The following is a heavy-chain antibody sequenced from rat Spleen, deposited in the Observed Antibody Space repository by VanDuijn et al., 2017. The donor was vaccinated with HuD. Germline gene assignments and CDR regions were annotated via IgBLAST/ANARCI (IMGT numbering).Heavy chain of an antibody. CDR3: ARHNSGYGVMDA. CDR2: IIYDGSRT. V-gene: IGHV5S10*01. J-gene: IGHJ4*01. CDR1: GFTFSDYN. Sequence: EVQLVESGGGLVQPGRSLKLSCAASGFTFSDYNMAWVRQAPKKGLEWVATIIYDGSRTYYRDSVKGRFTISRDNAKSTLYLQMDSLRSEDTATYYCARHNSGYGVMDALGQGASVTVSS. D-gene: IGHD4-3*01.